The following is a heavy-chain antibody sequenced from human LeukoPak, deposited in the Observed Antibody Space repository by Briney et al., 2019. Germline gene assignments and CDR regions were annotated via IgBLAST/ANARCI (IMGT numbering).Heavy chain of an antibody. Sequence: WGSLRLSCAASGFTFNSYGMSWVRQAPGKGLEWVANIKQDGRKISYMDSVKGRFTISRDNATNSLYLQMNSLRAEDTAVYYCARDTSGLFDYWGQGTLVTVSS. CDR1: GFTFNSYG. J-gene: IGHJ4*02. CDR3: ARDTSGLFDY. CDR2: IKQDGRKI. V-gene: IGHV3-7*01.